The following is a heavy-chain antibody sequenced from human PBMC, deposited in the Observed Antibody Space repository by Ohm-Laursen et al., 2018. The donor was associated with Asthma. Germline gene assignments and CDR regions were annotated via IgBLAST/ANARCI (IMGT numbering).Heavy chain of an antibody. D-gene: IGHD1-7*01. CDR2: ISYDGSNK. J-gene: IGHJ4*02. Sequence: SLRLSCAASGFTLSSYGVHWVRQAPGKGLEWVAVISYDGSNKYYADSVKGRFTISRDNSKNTLYLQMNSLRAEDTAVYYCAKLITGTTTFDYWGQGTLVTVSS. CDR1: GFTLSSYG. V-gene: IGHV3-30*18. CDR3: AKLITGTTTFDY.